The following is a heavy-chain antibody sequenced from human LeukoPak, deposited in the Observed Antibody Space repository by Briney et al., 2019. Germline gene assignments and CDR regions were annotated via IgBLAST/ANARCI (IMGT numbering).Heavy chain of an antibody. CDR1: GFTFSSYG. Sequence: GGSLRLSCAASGFTFSSYGMHWVRQAPGKGLEWVAFIRYDGSYKYYADSVKGRFTISRDNSKNTLYLQMDSLRAEDTAVYYCAKDLEQQLVLDWFDPWGQGTLVTVSS. V-gene: IGHV3-30*02. CDR3: AKDLEQQLVLDWFDP. CDR2: IRYDGSYK. D-gene: IGHD6-13*01. J-gene: IGHJ5*02.